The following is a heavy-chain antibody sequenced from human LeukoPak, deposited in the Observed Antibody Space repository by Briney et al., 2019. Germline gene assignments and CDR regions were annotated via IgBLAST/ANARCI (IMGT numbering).Heavy chain of an antibody. D-gene: IGHD6-13*01. Sequence: GASLRLSCAASGFTFSNYAMRWVRQAPGKGLEWVSSISGSASSAYYADSVKGRFTISRDNSKNTLFLQMNSLRAEDTAVYYCAKAGSRAAPGNYYFDYWGQGTLVTVSS. CDR2: ISGSASSA. V-gene: IGHV3-23*01. J-gene: IGHJ4*02. CDR3: AKAGSRAAPGNYYFDY. CDR1: GFTFSNYA.